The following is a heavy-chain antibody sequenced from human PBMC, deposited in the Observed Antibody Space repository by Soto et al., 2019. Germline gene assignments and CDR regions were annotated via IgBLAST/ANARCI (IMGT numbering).Heavy chain of an antibody. V-gene: IGHV5-10-1*01. J-gene: IGHJ6*02. D-gene: IGHD3-16*02. CDR1: GYSFNSYW. Sequence: EVQLVQSGAEVKKPGASLRISCKGSGYSFNSYWISWVRQMPGKGLEWMGRIDPRDSYTNYIPSFQGHDTISADKSISTAFPQWSSLKASDTSLYYCARHVRDYDYVLESYRYSYGMDVWGPGTTVTFAS. CDR3: ARHVRDYDYVLESYRYSYGMDV. CDR2: IDPRDSYT.